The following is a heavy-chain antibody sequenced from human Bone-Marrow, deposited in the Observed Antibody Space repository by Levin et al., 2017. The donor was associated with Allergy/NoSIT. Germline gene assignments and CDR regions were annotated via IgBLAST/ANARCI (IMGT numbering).Heavy chain of an antibody. J-gene: IGHJ6*03. CDR3: ARDDYGDYFPYYYYYMDV. Sequence: SETLSLTCAVYGGSFSGYYWSWIRQPPGKGLEWMGEINHSGSTNYNPSLKSRVTISVDTSKNQFSLKLSSVTAADTAVYYCARDDYGDYFPYYYYYMDVWGKGTTVTVSS. CDR1: GGSFSGYY. CDR2: INHSGST. D-gene: IGHD4-17*01. V-gene: IGHV4-34*01.